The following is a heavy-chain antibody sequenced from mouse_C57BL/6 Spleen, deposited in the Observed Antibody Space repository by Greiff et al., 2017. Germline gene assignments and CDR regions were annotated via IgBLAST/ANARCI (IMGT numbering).Heavy chain of an antibody. Sequence: EVQLQESGGGLVKPGGSLKLSCAASGFTFSSYAMSWVRQTPEKRLEWVATISDGGSYTYYPDNVKGRFTISRDNAKNNLYLQMSHLKSEDTAMYYCAREVDYGYDGFAYWGQGTLVTVSA. D-gene: IGHD2-2*01. J-gene: IGHJ3*01. V-gene: IGHV5-4*01. CDR1: GFTFSSYA. CDR2: ISDGGSYT. CDR3: AREVDYGYDGFAY.